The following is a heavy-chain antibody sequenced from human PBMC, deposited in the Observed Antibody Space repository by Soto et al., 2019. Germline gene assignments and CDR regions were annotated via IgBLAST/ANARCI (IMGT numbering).Heavy chain of an antibody. CDR1: GGSIRSSHTSTY. V-gene: IGHV4-61*01. J-gene: IGHJ6*02. CDR2: IYHNGNT. Sequence: SETLSLTCSVSGGSIRSSHTSTYWTWIRQPPGKGLEWIAYIYHNGNTAYNPSLKSRITISVDSSKNQFSLKMNSVTAADTAVYYCARQLRSYSIVYYYYGMDVWGQGTTVTVSS. CDR3: ARQLRSYSIVYYYYGMDV. D-gene: IGHD3-16*01.